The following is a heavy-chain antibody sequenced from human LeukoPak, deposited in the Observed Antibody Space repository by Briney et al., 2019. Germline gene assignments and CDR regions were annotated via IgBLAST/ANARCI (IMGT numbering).Heavy chain of an antibody. Sequence: GGSLRLSCAASGFTFGTYAMSWVRQAPGKRLEWVSAISGSGGSTYYADSVKGRFTISRDNSKNTLYLQMNSLRAEDTAVYYCAKTLLAAMVNNWFDPWGQGTLVTVSS. V-gene: IGHV3-23*01. J-gene: IGHJ5*02. CDR3: AKTLLAAMVNNWFDP. D-gene: IGHD5-18*01. CDR2: ISGSGGST. CDR1: GFTFGTYA.